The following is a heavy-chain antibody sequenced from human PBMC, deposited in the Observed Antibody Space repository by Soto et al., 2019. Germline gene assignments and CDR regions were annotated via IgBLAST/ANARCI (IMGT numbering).Heavy chain of an antibody. D-gene: IGHD6-19*01. J-gene: IGHJ4*02. V-gene: IGHV1-3*05. Sequence: QVQLVQSGAEEKKPGASVKVSCKASGYTFTGYAMHWVRQAPGQRLEWMGWINAGNGNTKYSKKFQGKVTITRDTSATTANMELSRLRSEDTAVYYCARAVAVPADFDYWGQGTLVTVSS. CDR1: GYTFTGYA. CDR2: INAGNGNT. CDR3: ARAVAVPADFDY.